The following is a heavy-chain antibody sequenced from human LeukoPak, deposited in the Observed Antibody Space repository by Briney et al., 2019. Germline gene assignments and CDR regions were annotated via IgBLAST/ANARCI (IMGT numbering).Heavy chain of an antibody. J-gene: IGHJ4*02. Sequence: GGSLRLSCAASGFTFSSYVMSWVRQAPGKGLEWVSSISNSGGSTYYADSVKGRFTISRDNSKNTLYLQMNSLRAEDTAVYYCAKDLMTTVTTGVDYWGQGTLVTVSS. D-gene: IGHD4-17*01. CDR3: AKDLMTTVTTGVDY. CDR1: GFTFSSYV. CDR2: ISNSGGST. V-gene: IGHV3-23*01.